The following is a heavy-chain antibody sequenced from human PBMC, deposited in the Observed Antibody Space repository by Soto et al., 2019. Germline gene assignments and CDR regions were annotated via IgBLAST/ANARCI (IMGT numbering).Heavy chain of an antibody. CDR1: GRSFSSDG. CDR2: IIPAFGNT. J-gene: IGHJ6*02. Sequence: QLQLEQSGPEVKKPGSSVKVSCKASGRSFSSDGVSWVRQAPGQGLEWMGGIIPAFGNTKYVQRFQGRLTITADKSTSTVYMEMSSLSSEDTAVYFCARGQYYSSGSAATSYFYFGIDVWGQGTTVIVSS. V-gene: IGHV1-69*06. D-gene: IGHD3-10*01. CDR3: ARGQYYSSGSAATSYFYFGIDV.